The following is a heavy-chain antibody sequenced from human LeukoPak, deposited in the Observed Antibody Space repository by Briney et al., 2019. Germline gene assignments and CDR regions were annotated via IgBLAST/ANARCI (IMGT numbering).Heavy chain of an antibody. CDR1: GLTFSSYS. J-gene: IGHJ6*02. Sequence: GGSLRLSCVVSGLTFSSYSMSWVRQAPGKGLEWVAVIWYDGSNKYYADSVKGRFTISRDNSKNTLYLQMNSLRAEDTAVYYCARDLENSSSWYSLNYYYYYYGMDVWGQGTTVTVSS. D-gene: IGHD6-13*01. V-gene: IGHV3-33*08. CDR2: IWYDGSNK. CDR3: ARDLENSSSWYSLNYYYYYYGMDV.